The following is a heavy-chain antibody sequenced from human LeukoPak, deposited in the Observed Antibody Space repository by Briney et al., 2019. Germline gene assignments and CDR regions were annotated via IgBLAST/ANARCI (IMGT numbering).Heavy chain of an antibody. Sequence: GGSLRLSCAASGFTFSSYTMSWVRQAPGKGLEWVSDLSGNRDETHYADSVKGRFTISRDNSKNTLYLQMNSLRAEDTAVYYCAKSKSIPPDYGGNSEFDPWGQGTLVTVSS. CDR2: LSGNRDET. J-gene: IGHJ5*02. V-gene: IGHV3-23*01. D-gene: IGHD4-23*01. CDR1: GFTFSSYT. CDR3: AKSKSIPPDYGGNSEFDP.